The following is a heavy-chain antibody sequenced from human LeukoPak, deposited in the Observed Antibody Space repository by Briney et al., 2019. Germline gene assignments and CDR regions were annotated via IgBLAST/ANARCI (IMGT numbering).Heavy chain of an antibody. CDR3: AAILELTYSSSSY. CDR1: YSSSTSGHF. V-gene: IGHV4-38-2*02. CDR2: IYHTGST. J-gene: IGHJ4*02. Sequence: RASETLSLTCNVSYSSSTSGHFYVWIRQPPGKGLEWIGSIYHTGSTYYSPSLKSRVTISRDTSKNQFSLKLSSVTAADTAVYYCAAILELTYSSSSYWGQGTLVTVSS. D-gene: IGHD6-13*01.